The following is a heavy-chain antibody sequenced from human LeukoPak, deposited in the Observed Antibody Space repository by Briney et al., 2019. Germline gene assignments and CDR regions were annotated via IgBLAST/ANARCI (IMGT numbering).Heavy chain of an antibody. J-gene: IGHJ6*03. CDR3: ARDHAGTTSYRYYYYMDV. CDR2: INPSGGST. V-gene: IGHV1-46*01. D-gene: IGHD1-7*01. CDR1: GYTFTSYY. Sequence: ASVKVSCKASGYTFTSYYMHCVRQAPGQGLEWMGIINPSGGSTSYAQKFQGRVTMTRDMSTSTVYMELSSLRSEDTAVYYCARDHAGTTSYRYYYYMDVWGKGTTVTVSS.